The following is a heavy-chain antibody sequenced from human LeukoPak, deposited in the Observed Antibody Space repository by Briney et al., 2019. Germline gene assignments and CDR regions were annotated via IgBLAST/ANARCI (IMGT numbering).Heavy chain of an antibody. Sequence: GGSLRLSCAASGFTFSDFWMSWVRQAPGKGLEWVANIRHDGNAKNYVPSVRGRFTISRDNAKNSLYLQMNSLTVEDTAVYYCATSHDSAGNDWGQGTLVTVSS. CDR3: ATSHDSAGND. D-gene: IGHD2-15*01. V-gene: IGHV3-7*01. CDR2: IRHDGNAK. CDR1: GFTFSDFW. J-gene: IGHJ4*02.